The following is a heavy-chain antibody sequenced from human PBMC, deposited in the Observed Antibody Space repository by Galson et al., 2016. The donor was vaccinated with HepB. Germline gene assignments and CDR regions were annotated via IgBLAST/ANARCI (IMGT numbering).Heavy chain of an antibody. Sequence: SLRLSCAASGFTFTSFAMNWFRQAPGKGLEWVSGISGSGGNTYFADSVKGRFTISRDNSKNTVDLQMNSLRAEDTAVYYCAGSYSGRKGASDIWGQGTMATVSS. CDR1: GFTFTSFA. V-gene: IGHV3-23*01. CDR3: AGSYSGRKGASDI. J-gene: IGHJ3*02. CDR2: ISGSGGNT. D-gene: IGHD1-26*01.